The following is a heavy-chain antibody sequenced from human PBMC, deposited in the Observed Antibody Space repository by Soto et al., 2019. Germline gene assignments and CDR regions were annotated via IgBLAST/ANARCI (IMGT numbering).Heavy chain of an antibody. CDR1: SGSISSYY. CDR3: ARRVSSGWSYYFDY. Sequence: SETLSLTCTVSSGSISSYYWSWIRQPPGKGLEWIGYIYYSGTTNYNPSLKSRVTISVDTSKNQFSLKLSSVTAADTAVYYCARRVSSGWSYYFDYWGQGTLVTVSS. CDR2: IYYSGTT. D-gene: IGHD6-19*01. J-gene: IGHJ4*02. V-gene: IGHV4-59*08.